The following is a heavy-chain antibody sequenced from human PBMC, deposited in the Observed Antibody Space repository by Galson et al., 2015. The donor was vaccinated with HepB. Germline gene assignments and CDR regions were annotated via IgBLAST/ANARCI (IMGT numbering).Heavy chain of an antibody. CDR3: ARSRPTEVKMRVPNWFDP. CDR1: GYTFTGYY. CDR2: INPNSGGT. J-gene: IGHJ5*02. D-gene: IGHD5-24*01. V-gene: IGHV1-2*02. Sequence: SVKVSCKASGYTFTGYYIHWVRQAPGRGLEWMGWINPNSGGTNYTQNFQGRVTMTRDTSISTAYMELSRLKSNDTAVFYCARSRPTEVKMRVPNWFDPWGQGTLVTASS.